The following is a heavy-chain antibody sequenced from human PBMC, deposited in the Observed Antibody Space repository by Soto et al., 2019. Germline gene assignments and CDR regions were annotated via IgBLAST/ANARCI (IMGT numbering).Heavy chain of an antibody. J-gene: IGHJ3*02. CDR1: GFTFSSYA. V-gene: IGHV3-23*01. D-gene: IGHD6-13*01. CDR3: AKVYSSSWYYVESAFDI. CDR2: ISGSGGST. Sequence: HPGGSLRLSCAASGFTFSSYAMSWVRQAPGKGLEWVSAISGSGGSTYYADSVKGRFTISRDNSKNTLYLQMNSLRAEDTAVYYCAKVYSSSWYYVESAFDIWGQGTMVTVS.